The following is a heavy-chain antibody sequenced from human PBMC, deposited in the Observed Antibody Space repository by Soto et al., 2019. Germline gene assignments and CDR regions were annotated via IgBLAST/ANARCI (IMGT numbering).Heavy chain of an antibody. CDR2: IGTAGDT. Sequence: GESLSLSCSASGFTFSSYDMHWVRQGTGKGLEWVSAIGTAGDTYYPGSVKGRFTISRENAKNSLYLQMNSLRAGDTAVYYCARASTAYYYGMDGWGQGTKVTVS. J-gene: IGHJ6*02. CDR3: ARASTAYYYGMDG. CDR1: GFTFSSYD. V-gene: IGHV3-13*01.